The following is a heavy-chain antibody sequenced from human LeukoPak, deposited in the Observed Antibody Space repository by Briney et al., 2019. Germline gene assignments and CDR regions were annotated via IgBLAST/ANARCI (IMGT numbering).Heavy chain of an antibody. Sequence: SGPTLVNPTQTLTLTCTFSGFSLSTSGVGVGWIRQPPGKALEWLALIYWNDDKRYSPSLKSRLTITQDTSKNQVVLTMTNMDPVDTATYYCAHSPIGYCSSTSCPVRWFDPWGQGTLVTVSS. CDR1: GFSLSTSGVG. J-gene: IGHJ5*02. V-gene: IGHV2-5*01. D-gene: IGHD2-2*01. CDR2: IYWNDDK. CDR3: AHSPIGYCSSTSCPVRWFDP.